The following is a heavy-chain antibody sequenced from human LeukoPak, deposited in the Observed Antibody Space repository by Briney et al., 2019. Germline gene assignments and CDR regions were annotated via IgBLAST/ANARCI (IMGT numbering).Heavy chain of an antibody. V-gene: IGHV1-8*01. D-gene: IGHD2-2*02. CDR1: GYTFTSYD. J-gene: IGHJ6*02. Sequence: ASVKVSCTASGYTFTSYDINWVRQATGQGLEWMGWMNPNSGNTGYAQKFQGRVTMTRNTSISTAYMELSSLRSEDTAVYYCARYCSSTSCYRSNYYYYGMDVWGQGTTVTVSS. CDR3: ARYCSSTSCYRSNYYYYGMDV. CDR2: MNPNSGNT.